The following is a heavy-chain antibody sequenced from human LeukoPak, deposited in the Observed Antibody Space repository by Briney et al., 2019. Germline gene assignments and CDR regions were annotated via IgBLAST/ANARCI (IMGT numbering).Heavy chain of an antibody. CDR2: ISGNGDST. CDR1: GFTFISYS. J-gene: IGHJ5*02. CDR3: ARGYSSSSLWFDP. Sequence: GGSLRLSCSASGFTFISYSMTWVRQAPGKGLEWVSSISGNGDSTYYADSVKGRFTISRDNSKDTLYLQMNSLRAEDTAVYYCARGYSSSSLWFDPWGQGTLVTASS. V-gene: IGHV3-23*01. D-gene: IGHD6-6*01.